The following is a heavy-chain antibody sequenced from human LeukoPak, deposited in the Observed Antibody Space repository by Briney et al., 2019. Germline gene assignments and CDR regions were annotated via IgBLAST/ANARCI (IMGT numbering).Heavy chain of an antibody. V-gene: IGHV3-33*08. CDR2: IWYDGSNK. CDR3: ARALLVPAATHYYYYYYGMDV. Sequence: GGSLRLSCAASGFTFSSYSMNWVRQAPGKGLEWVAVIWYDGSNKYYADSVKGRFTISRDNSKNTLYLQMNSLRAEDTAVYYCARALLVPAATHYYYYYYGMDVWGQGTTVTVSS. J-gene: IGHJ6*02. CDR1: GFTFSSYS. D-gene: IGHD2-2*01.